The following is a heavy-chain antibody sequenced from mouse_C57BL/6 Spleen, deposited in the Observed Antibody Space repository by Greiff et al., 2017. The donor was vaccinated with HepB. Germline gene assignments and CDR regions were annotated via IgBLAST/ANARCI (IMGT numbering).Heavy chain of an antibody. D-gene: IGHD1-1*01. V-gene: IGHV5-6*01. CDR3: ARHEVVPYFDY. Sequence: EVQGVESGGDLVKPGGSLKLSCAASGFTFSSYGMSWVRQTPDKRLEWVATISSGGSYTYYPDSVKGRFTISRDNAKNTLYLQMSSLKSEDTAMYYCARHEVVPYFDYWGQGTTLTVSS. CDR1: GFTFSSYG. CDR2: ISSGGSYT. J-gene: IGHJ2*01.